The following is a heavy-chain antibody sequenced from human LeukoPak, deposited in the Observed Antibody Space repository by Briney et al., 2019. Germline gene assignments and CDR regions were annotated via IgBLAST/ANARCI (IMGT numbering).Heavy chain of an antibody. CDR2: MNPNSGHT. Sequence: ASVKVSCKASGYTFTSYDINWVRQATGQGLEWMGWMNPNSGHTGYAQKFQGRVTITRNTSISTAYMELSSLRSDDTAVYYCARVLNYYDSSFDYWGQGTLVTVSS. V-gene: IGHV1-8*03. CDR1: GYTFTSYD. J-gene: IGHJ4*02. D-gene: IGHD3-22*01. CDR3: ARVLNYYDSSFDY.